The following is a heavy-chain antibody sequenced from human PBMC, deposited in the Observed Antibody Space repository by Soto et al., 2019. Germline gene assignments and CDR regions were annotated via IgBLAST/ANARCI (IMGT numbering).Heavy chain of an antibody. V-gene: IGHV1-18*04. Sequence: ASVKVSCKASGYTFTSYGISWVRQAPGQGLEWMGWISAYNGNTNYAQKLQGRVTMTTDTSTSTAYMELRSLRSDDTAGYYCARDSKSGYSSSWYGYWGQGTLVTVSS. CDR3: ARDSKSGYSSSWYGY. CDR2: ISAYNGNT. CDR1: GYTFTSYG. J-gene: IGHJ4*02. D-gene: IGHD6-13*01.